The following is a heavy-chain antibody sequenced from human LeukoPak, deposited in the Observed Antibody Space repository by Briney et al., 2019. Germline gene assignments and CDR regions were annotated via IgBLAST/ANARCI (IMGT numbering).Heavy chain of an antibody. CDR3: ARQSGSYTGHFDY. CDR2: IYYSGST. V-gene: IGHV4-59*01. D-gene: IGHD1-26*01. CDR1: GGSISSYY. J-gene: IGHJ4*02. Sequence: SETLSLTCTVSGGSISSYYWSWIRQPPGKGLEWIGYIYYSGSTNYNPSLKSRVTISVDTSKNQFSLKLSSVTAADTAVYYCARQSGSYTGHFDYRGQGTLVTVSS.